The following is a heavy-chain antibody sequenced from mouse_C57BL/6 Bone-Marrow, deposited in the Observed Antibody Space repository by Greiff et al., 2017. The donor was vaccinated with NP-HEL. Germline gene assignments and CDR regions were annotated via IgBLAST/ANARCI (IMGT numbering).Heavy chain of an antibody. J-gene: IGHJ2*01. V-gene: IGHV6-3*01. D-gene: IGHD2-4*01. CDR3: TGPIYYDYDGDFDY. CDR1: GFTFSNYW. Sequence: EVKLMESGGGLVQPGGSMKLSCVASGFTFSNYWMNWVRQSPEKGLEWVAQIRLKSDNYATHYAESVKGRFTISRDDSKSSVYLQMNNLRAEDTGIYYCTGPIYYDYDGDFDYWGQGTTLTVSS. CDR2: IRLKSDNYAT.